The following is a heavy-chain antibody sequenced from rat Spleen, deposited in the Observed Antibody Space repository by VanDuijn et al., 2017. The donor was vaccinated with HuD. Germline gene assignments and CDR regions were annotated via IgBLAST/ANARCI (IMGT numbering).Heavy chain of an antibody. CDR2: ILYDGSST. V-gene: IGHV5-29*01. Sequence: EVQLVESDGGLVQPGGSLKLSCAASGFTVSDYYMAWVRQAPTEGLEWVATILYDGSSTYYRDSVKGRFTISRDPAQNTLYLQMNSLRSEDTATYYCARRHYGYTDYFDYWGQGVMVTVSS. CDR1: GFTVSDYY. J-gene: IGHJ2*01. D-gene: IGHD1-11*01. CDR3: ARRHYGYTDYFDY.